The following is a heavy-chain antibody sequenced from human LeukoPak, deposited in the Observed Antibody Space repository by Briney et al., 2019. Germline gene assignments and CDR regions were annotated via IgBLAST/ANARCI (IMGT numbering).Heavy chain of an antibody. CDR3: ALGSLIGYSSSPSWTP. J-gene: IGHJ4*02. CDR1: GFTFSSYG. V-gene: IGHV3-30*03. D-gene: IGHD6-13*01. Sequence: GRSLRLSCAASGFTFSSYGMHWVRQAPGKGLEWVAVISYDGSNKYYADSVKGRFTISRDNSKNTLYLQMNSLRAEDTAVYYCALGSLIGYSSSPSWTPWGQGTLVTVSS. CDR2: ISYDGSNK.